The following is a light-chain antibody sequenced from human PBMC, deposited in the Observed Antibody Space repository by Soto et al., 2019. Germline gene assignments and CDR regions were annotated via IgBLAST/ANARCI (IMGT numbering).Light chain of an antibody. CDR3: SSYTSSSTLV. Sequence: QSALTQPASVSGSPGQSITISCTGTSSDVGGYNYVSWYQQHPGKAPKLMIYEVSNRPSGVSNRFSGSKSGNTASLTISELQPEDEADYYCSSYTSSSTLVFGTGTKLTVL. J-gene: IGLJ1*01. CDR2: EVS. V-gene: IGLV2-14*01. CDR1: SSDVGGYNY.